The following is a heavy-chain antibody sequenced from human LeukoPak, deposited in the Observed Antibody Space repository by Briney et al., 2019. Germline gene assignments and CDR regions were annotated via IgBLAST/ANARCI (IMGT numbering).Heavy chain of an antibody. J-gene: IGHJ6*03. D-gene: IGHD3-10*01. CDR2: IYYSGST. CDR1: GVSISNSSYY. V-gene: IGHV4-39*07. CDR3: AREDSGSYYNYYYFYMDV. Sequence: SETLSLTCIVSGVSISNSSYYWGWIRQPPGKGLEWIGSIYYSGSTNYNPSLKSRVTLSVDTSKTQFSLRLSSVTAADTAVYYCAREDSGSYYNYYYFYMDVWGKGTTVTISS.